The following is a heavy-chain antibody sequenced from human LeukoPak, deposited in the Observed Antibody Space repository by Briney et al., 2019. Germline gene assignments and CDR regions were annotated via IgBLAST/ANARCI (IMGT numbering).Heavy chain of an antibody. J-gene: IGHJ4*02. Sequence: PGGSLRLSCAASGFTFSSYGMHWVRQAPGKGLEWVAFIRYDGSNKYYADSVKGRFTISRDNSKNTLYLQMNSLRAEDTAVYYCAKGSMGYGSGSYPFDYWGQGTLVTVSS. CDR1: GFTFSSYG. V-gene: IGHV3-30*02. CDR3: AKGSMGYGSGSYPFDY. D-gene: IGHD3-10*01. CDR2: IRYDGSNK.